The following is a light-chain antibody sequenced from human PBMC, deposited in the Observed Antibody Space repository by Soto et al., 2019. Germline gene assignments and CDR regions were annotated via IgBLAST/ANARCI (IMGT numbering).Light chain of an antibody. V-gene: IGKV2-30*02. CDR3: MQGTHWPYT. CDR2: QVS. CDR1: QGLVHSDGDTF. Sequence: DVVMTQSPLSLPVTLGQPASISCRSSQGLVHSDGDTFLSWFQQRPGQSPRRLIYQVSNRDSGVPDRFSGSGSGTDFTLKIIRVEAEDVGIYYCMQGTHWPYTFGQGTKLEI. J-gene: IGKJ2*01.